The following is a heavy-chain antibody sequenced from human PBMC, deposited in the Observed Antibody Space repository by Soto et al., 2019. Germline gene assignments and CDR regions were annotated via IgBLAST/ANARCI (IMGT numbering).Heavy chain of an antibody. CDR1: GYLFTSNG. J-gene: IGHJ4*02. Sequence: QVQLVQSGAEVKKPGASVKVSCKASGYLFTSNGISWVRQAPGQGLEWLGWINVHNGNSNYAQKFQGRVTMTTDTSTGTAYMAVRTLKSDDAAIYYCARVDLMIRGRHDYWGQGTLVTVSS. D-gene: IGHD3-16*01. CDR2: INVHNGNS. V-gene: IGHV1-18*04. CDR3: ARVDLMIRGRHDY.